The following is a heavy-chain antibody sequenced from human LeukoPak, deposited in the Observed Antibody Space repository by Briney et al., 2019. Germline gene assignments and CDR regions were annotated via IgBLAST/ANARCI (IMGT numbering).Heavy chain of an antibody. D-gene: IGHD3-3*01. CDR2: IRFDGSSE. J-gene: IGHJ4*02. V-gene: IGHV3-30*02. Sequence: GGSLRLSCAASGFTFSSYGMHWVRQAPGKGLEWVAFIRFDGSSEYSADSVKGRFTINKYYADSVKGRFTISRDNSKNTLYLQMNSLTAEDTAVYYCAKDSRGDMTIFGVLVYWGQGTLVTVSS. CDR3: AKDSRGDMTIFGVLVY. CDR1: GFTFSSYG.